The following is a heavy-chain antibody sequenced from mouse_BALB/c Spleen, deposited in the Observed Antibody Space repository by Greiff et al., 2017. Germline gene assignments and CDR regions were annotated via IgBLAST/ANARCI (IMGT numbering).Heavy chain of an antibody. D-gene: IGHD2-4*01. V-gene: IGHV1S34*01. CDR1: GYSFTGYY. CDR3: ARASTMITTKRHYYSMDY. Sequence: LVKPGASVKISCKASGYSFTGYYMHWVKQSHGKSLEWIGYISCYNGATSYNQKFKGKATFTVDTSSSTAYIQFNSLTSEDSAVYYCARASTMITTKRHYYSMDYWGQGTSVTVSS. J-gene: IGHJ4*01. CDR2: ISCYNGAT.